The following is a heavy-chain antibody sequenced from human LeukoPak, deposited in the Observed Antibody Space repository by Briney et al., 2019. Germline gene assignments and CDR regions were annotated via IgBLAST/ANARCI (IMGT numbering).Heavy chain of an antibody. CDR3: ARDGWMTGSDAFDI. D-gene: IGHD3-9*01. Sequence: GASVKVSCKASGYIFTGYYMHWVRQAPGQGLEWMGWINPNSGGTNYAQKFQGRVTMTRDTSISTAYMELSRLRSDDTAVYYCARDGWMTGSDAFDIWGQGTMVTVSS. CDR2: INPNSGGT. CDR1: GYIFTGYY. J-gene: IGHJ3*02. V-gene: IGHV1-2*02.